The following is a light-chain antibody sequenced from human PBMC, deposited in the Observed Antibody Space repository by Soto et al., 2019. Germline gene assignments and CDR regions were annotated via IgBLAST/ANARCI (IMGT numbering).Light chain of an antibody. CDR2: GNS. Sequence: QSALTQPPSVSGAPGQRVTISCTGSSSNIGAGYDVQWYQQLPGTAPKVLIHGNSNRPSGVPDRFSGSKSGTSASLAITGLQAEDEADYYCQSYDSSLSGSVFGGGTKVTVL. V-gene: IGLV1-40*01. CDR3: QSYDSSLSGSV. J-gene: IGLJ3*02. CDR1: SSNIGAGYD.